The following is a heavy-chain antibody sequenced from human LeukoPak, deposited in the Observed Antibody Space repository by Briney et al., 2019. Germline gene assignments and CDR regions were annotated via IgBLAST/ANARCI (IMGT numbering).Heavy chain of an antibody. CDR3: GRPAAPSRQYPHY. V-gene: IGHV1-18*01. D-gene: IGHD4-11*01. CDR2: ISTYNGNT. CDR1: GYTFTNYG. J-gene: IGHJ4*02. Sequence: ASVKVSCKASGYTFTNYGISWVRQAPGQGLEWMGWISTYNGNTNSAQKLQGRVTMTTDTTTSTAYMELRSLRSDDTAVYYCGRPAAPSRQYPHYWGQGTLVTVSS.